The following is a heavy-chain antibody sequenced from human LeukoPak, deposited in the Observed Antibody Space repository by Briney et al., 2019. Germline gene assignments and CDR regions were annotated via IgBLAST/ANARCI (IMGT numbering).Heavy chain of an antibody. Sequence: SXTLSLTCAVYGYSISSGYYWGWIRRPPGKGREWIGSIYHSGSTYYKPSLKSGVTISVDTDKNKFSLKLSSVTAADTAVYYCARHRGFDYGDYELDYWGQGTLVTVSS. CDR3: ARHRGFDYGDYELDY. D-gene: IGHD4-17*01. CDR1: GYSISSGYY. V-gene: IGHV4-38-2*01. CDR2: IYHSGST. J-gene: IGHJ4*02.